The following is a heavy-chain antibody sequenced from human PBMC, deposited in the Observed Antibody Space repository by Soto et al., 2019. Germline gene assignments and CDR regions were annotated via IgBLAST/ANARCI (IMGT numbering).Heavy chain of an antibody. J-gene: IGHJ5*02. CDR2: IGTAGDT. CDR3: ARGTNYDILTGYYSGMAEWFDP. Sequence: GGSLRLSCAASGFTFSSYDMHWVRQATGKGLEWVSAIGTAGDTYYPGSVKGRFTISRENAKNSLYLQMNSLRAEDTAVYYCARGTNYDILTGYYSGMAEWFDPWGQGTLVTVSS. V-gene: IGHV3-13*01. D-gene: IGHD3-9*01. CDR1: GFTFSSYD.